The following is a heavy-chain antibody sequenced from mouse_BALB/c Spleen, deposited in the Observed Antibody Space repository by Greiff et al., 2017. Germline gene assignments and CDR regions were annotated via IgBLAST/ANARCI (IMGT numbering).Heavy chain of an antibody. CDR3: VFYYDDGDGWCAY. Sequence: EVQLQESGPDLVKPSQSLSLTCTVTGYSITSGYSWHWIRQFPGNKLEWMGYIHYSGSTNYNPSLKSRISITRDTTKNQFFLQLKSVTTEDTATYDCVFYYDDGDGWCAYWGQGTLVTVSA. J-gene: IGHJ3*01. V-gene: IGHV3-1*02. CDR1: GYSITSGYS. D-gene: IGHD2-4*01. CDR2: IHYSGST.